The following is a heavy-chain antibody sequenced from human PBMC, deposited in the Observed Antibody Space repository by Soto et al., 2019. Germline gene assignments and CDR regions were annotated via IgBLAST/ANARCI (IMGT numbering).Heavy chain of an antibody. Sequence: SETLSLTCAVYGGSFSGYYWSWIRQPPGKGLEWIGEINHSGSTNYNPSLKSRVTISVDTSKNQFSLKLSSVTAADTAVYYCARITVTTHYYYYMDVWGKGTTVTVSS. CDR3: ARITVTTHYYYYMDV. CDR2: INHSGST. V-gene: IGHV4-34*01. CDR1: GGSFSGYY. J-gene: IGHJ6*03. D-gene: IGHD4-17*01.